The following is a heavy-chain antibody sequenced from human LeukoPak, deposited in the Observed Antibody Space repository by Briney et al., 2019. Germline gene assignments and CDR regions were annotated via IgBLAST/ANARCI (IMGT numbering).Heavy chain of an antibody. CDR3: ARGGVLHTYFDY. Sequence: SETLSLTCTVSGDSMNNYYWTCLRQPAGKGLEWIGRIYISGNTMYNPSLQSRVTMSLDTSKNHFSLKLRSVTAADTAVYFCARGGVLHTYFDYWGQGTLVSVSS. CDR1: GDSMNNYY. D-gene: IGHD3-16*01. J-gene: IGHJ4*02. V-gene: IGHV4-4*07. CDR2: IYISGNT.